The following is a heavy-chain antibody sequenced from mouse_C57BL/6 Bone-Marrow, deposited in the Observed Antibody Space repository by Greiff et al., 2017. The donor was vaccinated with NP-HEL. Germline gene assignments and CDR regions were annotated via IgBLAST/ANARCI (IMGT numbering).Heavy chain of an antibody. J-gene: IGHJ2*01. CDR2: IHPNSGST. CDR3: VPIYYGNYVDY. Sequence: QVQLQQPGAELVKPGASVKLSCKASGYTFTSYWMHWVKQRPGQGLEWIGMIHPNSGSTNYNEKFKSKATLTVDKSSSTAYMQLSSLTSEDSAVYYCVPIYYGNYVDYWGQGTTLTVSS. V-gene: IGHV1-64*01. D-gene: IGHD2-1*01. CDR1: GYTFTSYW.